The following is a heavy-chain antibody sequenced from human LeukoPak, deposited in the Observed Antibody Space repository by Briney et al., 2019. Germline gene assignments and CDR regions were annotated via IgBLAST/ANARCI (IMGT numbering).Heavy chain of an antibody. D-gene: IGHD6-13*01. V-gene: IGHV1-2*02. CDR1: GYTFTGYY. J-gene: IGHJ4*02. CDR3: ARVGSIAAAGSIDY. CDR2: INPNSGGT. Sequence: GASVKVSCKASGYTFTGYYMHWVRQAPGQGLEWMGWINPNSGGTNYAQKFQGRVTMTRDTSISTAYMELSRLRSDDTAVYYCARVGSIAAAGSIDYWGQGTLVTVSS.